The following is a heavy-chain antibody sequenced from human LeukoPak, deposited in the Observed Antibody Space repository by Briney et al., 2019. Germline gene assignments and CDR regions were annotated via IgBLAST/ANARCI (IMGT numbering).Heavy chain of an antibody. CDR3: ARVTTVTILAFDI. V-gene: IGHV3-7*01. D-gene: IGHD4-17*01. Sequence: PGGSLRLSCAASGFTFSSYWMSWVRQAPGEGLEWVANIKQDGSEKYYVDSVKGRFTISRDNAKNSLYLQMNSLRAEDTAVYYCARVTTVTILAFDIWGQGTMVTVSS. CDR2: IKQDGSEK. CDR1: GFTFSSYW. J-gene: IGHJ3*02.